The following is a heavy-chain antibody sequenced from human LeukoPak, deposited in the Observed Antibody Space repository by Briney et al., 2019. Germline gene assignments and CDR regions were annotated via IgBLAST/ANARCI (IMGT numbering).Heavy chain of an antibody. J-gene: IGHJ4*02. D-gene: IGHD6-6*01. Sequence: SETLSLTCTVSGYSISSGYYWGWIRQPPGKGLEWIGEINHSGSTNYNPSLKSRVTISVDTSKNQFSLKLSSVTAADTAVYYCARRAKAARPLNYWGQGTLVTVSS. CDR3: ARRAKAARPLNY. CDR1: GYSISSGYY. V-gene: IGHV4-38-2*02. CDR2: INHSGST.